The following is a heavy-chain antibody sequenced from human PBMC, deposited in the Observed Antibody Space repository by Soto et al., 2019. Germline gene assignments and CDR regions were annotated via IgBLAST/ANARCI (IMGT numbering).Heavy chain of an antibody. CDR2: ISYDGSNK. J-gene: IGHJ4*02. D-gene: IGHD2-2*01. Sequence: GGSLRLSCAASGFTFSSYSMNWVRQAPGKGLEWVAVISYDGSNKYYADSVKGRFTISRDNSKNTLYLQMNSLRAEDTAVYYCAKDNPAFDYWGQGTLVTVS. CDR1: GFTFSSYS. CDR3: AKDNPAFDY. V-gene: IGHV3-30*18.